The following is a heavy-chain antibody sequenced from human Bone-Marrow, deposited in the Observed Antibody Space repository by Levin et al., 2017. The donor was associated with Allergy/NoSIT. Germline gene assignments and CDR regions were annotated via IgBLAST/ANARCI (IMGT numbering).Heavy chain of an antibody. J-gene: IGHJ4*02. D-gene: IGHD1-14*01. V-gene: IGHV1-2*02. CDR2: IGSNSGGA. CDR1: GSTLNGYY. CDR3: ARDSGAGKSYPGIDY. Sequence: ASVKVSCKASGSTLNGYYAHWVRQAPGHGLEWMGWIGSNSGGATYTQQFQGRVSMTRDMSINTVFMELKRLTSDDTAVYYCARDSGAGKSYPGIDYWGQGTLVSVSA.